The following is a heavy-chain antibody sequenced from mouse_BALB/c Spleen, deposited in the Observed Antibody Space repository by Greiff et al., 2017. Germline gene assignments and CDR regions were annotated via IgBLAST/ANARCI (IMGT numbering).Heavy chain of an antibody. CDR3: ARDSNWYYFDY. J-gene: IGHJ2*01. CDR1: GFTFTDYY. CDR2: IRNKANGYTT. Sequence: EVKVVESGGGLVQPGGSLRLSCATSGFTFTDYYMSWVRQPPGKALEWLGFIRNKANGYTTEYSASVKGRFTISRDNSQSILYLQMNTLRAEDSATYYCARDSNWYYFDYWGQGTTLTVSS. D-gene: IGHD4-1*01. V-gene: IGHV7-3*02.